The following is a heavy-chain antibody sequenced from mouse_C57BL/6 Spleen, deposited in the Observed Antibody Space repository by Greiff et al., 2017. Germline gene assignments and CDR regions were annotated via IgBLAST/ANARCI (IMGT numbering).Heavy chain of an antibody. D-gene: IGHD2-4*01. V-gene: IGHV1-4*01. CDR2: INPSSGYT. J-gene: IGHJ3*01. Sequence: QVQLQQSGAELARPGASVKMSCKASGYTFTSYTMHWVKQRPGQGLEWIGYINPSSGYTKYNQKFKDKATLTADKSSSTAYMQLSRLTSEDSAVYYCARDDYDWFAYWGQGTLVTVSA. CDR3: ARDDYDWFAY. CDR1: GYTFTSYT.